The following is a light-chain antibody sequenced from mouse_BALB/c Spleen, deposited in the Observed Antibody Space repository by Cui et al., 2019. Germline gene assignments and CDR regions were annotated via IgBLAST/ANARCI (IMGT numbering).Light chain of an antibody. CDR1: SSVSY. CDR2: DTS. Sequence: QILPTTFPAIMSASPGEKFTMPCTASSSVSYMHWYQQKPGSSPKPWIYDTSNLASGFPARFSGSGSGTSYSLIISSMEAEDAATYYCHQRSSYPWTFGGGTKLEIK. V-gene: IGKV4-69*01. J-gene: IGKJ1*01. CDR3: HQRSSYPWT.